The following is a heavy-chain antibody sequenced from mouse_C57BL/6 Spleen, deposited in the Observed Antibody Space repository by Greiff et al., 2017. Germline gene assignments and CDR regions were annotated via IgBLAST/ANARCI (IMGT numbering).Heavy chain of an antibody. CDR2: FYPGSGSI. CDR3: ARHEDKKTAQALAWFAY. V-gene: IGHV1-62-2*01. D-gene: IGHD3-2*02. J-gene: IGHJ3*01. Sequence: QVHVKQSGAELVKPGASVKLSCKASGYTFTEYTIHWVKQRSGQGLEWIGWFYPGSGSIKYNEKFKDKATLTADKSSSTVYMELSRLTSEDSAVYFCARHEDKKTAQALAWFAYWGQGTLVTVSA. CDR1: GYTFTEYT.